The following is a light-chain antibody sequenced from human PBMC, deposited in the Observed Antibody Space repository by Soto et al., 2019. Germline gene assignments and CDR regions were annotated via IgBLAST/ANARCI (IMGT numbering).Light chain of an antibody. Sequence: IQMTESPSSVCASVGHRVTITCGCSEDISTWLAWYQQKPGKAPKLLIYAASSLQSGVPSRFSGSGSGTDFTLTISSLQPQDFATYYCQHADSFPIITFGQGTRLEIK. CDR2: AAS. CDR3: QHADSFPIIT. J-gene: IGKJ5*01. CDR1: EDISTW. V-gene: IGKV1-12*01.